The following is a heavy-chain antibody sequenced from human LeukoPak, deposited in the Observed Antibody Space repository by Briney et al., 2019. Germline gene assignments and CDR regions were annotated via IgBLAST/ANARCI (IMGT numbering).Heavy chain of an antibody. J-gene: IGHJ4*02. CDR1: GFTFSSYW. V-gene: IGHV3-7*01. CDR2: IKQDGSTK. CDR3: TRDTEGTLDY. D-gene: IGHD2-8*02. Sequence: PGGSLRLSCAASGFTFSSYWMSWVRQAPGKGLEWVANIKQDGSTKHYADSLKGRFTISRDNPKNSLYLQMNNLRADDTAVYYCTRDTEGTLDYWGQGILVTVAS.